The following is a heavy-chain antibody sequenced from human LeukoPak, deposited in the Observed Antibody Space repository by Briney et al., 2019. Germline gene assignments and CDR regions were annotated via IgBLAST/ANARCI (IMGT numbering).Heavy chain of an antibody. J-gene: IGHJ4*02. CDR3: ATGIAAASSISDY. CDR1: GYTFTDYY. D-gene: IGHD6-13*01. V-gene: IGHV1-69-2*01. Sequence: ATVKISCKVSGYTFTDYYMHWVQQAPGKGLEWMGLVDPEDGETIYAEKFQGGVTITADTSTDTAYMELSSLRSEDTAVYYCATGIAAASSISDYWGQGTLVTVSS. CDR2: VDPEDGET.